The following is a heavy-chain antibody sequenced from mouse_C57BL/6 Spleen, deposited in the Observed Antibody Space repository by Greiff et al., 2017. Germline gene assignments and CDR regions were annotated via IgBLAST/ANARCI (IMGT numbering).Heavy chain of an antibody. CDR2: IYPGSGST. J-gene: IGHJ2*01. CDR3: ARVYYYGSSYLYFDY. Sequence: QVQLQQPGAELVKPGASVKMSCKASGYTFTSYWITWVKQRPGQGLEWIGDIYPGSGSTNYNEKFKSKATLTVDTSSSTAYMQLSSLTSEDSAVYYCARVYYYGSSYLYFDYWGQGTTLTVSS. CDR1: GYTFTSYW. D-gene: IGHD1-1*01. V-gene: IGHV1-55*01.